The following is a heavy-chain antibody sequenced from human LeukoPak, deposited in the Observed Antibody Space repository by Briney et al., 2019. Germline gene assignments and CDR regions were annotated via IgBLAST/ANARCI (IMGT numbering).Heavy chain of an antibody. J-gene: IGHJ4*02. CDR3: ARSRSYEMAPYQV. D-gene: IGHD5-24*01. CDR2: IYYTGIT. V-gene: IGHV4-39*07. CDR1: GGSISNTNFY. Sequence: SETLSLTCIVSGGSISNTNFYWAWIRQPPGKGLKWIGNIYYTGITSYNPSLKSRVTISVDTSKNQFSLKLSSVTAGDTAVYYCARSRSYEMAPYQVWGQGTLVTVSS.